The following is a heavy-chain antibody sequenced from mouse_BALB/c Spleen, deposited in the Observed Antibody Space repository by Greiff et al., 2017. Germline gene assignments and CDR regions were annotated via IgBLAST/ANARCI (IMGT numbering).Heavy chain of an antibody. CDR3: ARYYYGYDDYAMDY. CDR2: ISYSGST. Sequence: EVKLMESGPSLVKPSQTLSLTCSVTGDSITSGYWNWIRKFPGNKLEYMGYISYSGSTYYNPSLKSRISITRDTSKNQYYLQLNSVTTEDTATYYCARYYYGYDDYAMDYWGQGTSVTVSS. J-gene: IGHJ4*01. V-gene: IGHV3-8*02. D-gene: IGHD2-2*01. CDR1: GDSITSGY.